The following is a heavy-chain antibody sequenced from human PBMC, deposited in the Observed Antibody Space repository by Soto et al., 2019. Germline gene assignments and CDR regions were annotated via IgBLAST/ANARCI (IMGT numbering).Heavy chain of an antibody. J-gene: IGHJ5*02. CDR1: GFTFSSYG. D-gene: IGHD3-22*01. CDR2: ISYDGSNK. V-gene: IGHV3-30*18. Sequence: XESLRLACAASGFTFSSYGVHWVRQAPGKGLEWVAVISYDGSNKYYADSVKGRFTISRDNSKNTLYLQMNSLRAEDTAVYYCAKDHSSGYYRWFDPWGQGTLVTVSS. CDR3: AKDHSSGYYRWFDP.